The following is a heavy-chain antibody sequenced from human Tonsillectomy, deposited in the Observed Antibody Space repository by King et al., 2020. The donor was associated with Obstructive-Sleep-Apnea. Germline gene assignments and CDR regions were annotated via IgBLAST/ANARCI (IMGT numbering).Heavy chain of an antibody. J-gene: IGHJ3*02. Sequence: LVESGGGLVQPGGSLRLSCAASGFTFSSYSMNWVRQAPGKGLEWVSYISSGATSMDYADSVKGRFTISRDKAKNSLCLQMNNLRVEDTAVYYCARDWGTVTTDAFDIWGQGTVVTVSS. V-gene: IGHV3-48*01. CDR1: GFTFSSYS. CDR3: ARDWGTVTTDAFDI. D-gene: IGHD4-17*01. CDR2: ISSGATSM.